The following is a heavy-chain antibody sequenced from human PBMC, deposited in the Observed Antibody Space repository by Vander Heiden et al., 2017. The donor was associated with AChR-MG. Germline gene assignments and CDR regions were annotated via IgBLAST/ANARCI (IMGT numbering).Heavy chain of an antibody. D-gene: IGHD6-6*01. Sequence: QVQLVQSGAEVKKPGASVKVSCKASGYTFTGYYMHWVRQAPGQGLEWMGWINPNSGGTNYAQKFQGRVTMTRDTSISTAYMELSRLRSDDTAVYYCARAGGEVIAAPDNWFDPWGQGTLVTVSS. CDR2: INPNSGGT. CDR3: ARAGGEVIAAPDNWFDP. CDR1: GYTFTGYY. V-gene: IGHV1-2*02. J-gene: IGHJ5*02.